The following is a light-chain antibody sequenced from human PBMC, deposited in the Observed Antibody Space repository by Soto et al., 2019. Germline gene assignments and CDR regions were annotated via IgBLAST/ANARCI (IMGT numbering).Light chain of an antibody. CDR1: HIVSSN. J-gene: IGKJ5*01. Sequence: EIVMTQSPATLSVSPRERATLPCRASHIVSSNLAWYQQKPGQAPRLLIYGASTRATGIPARFSGSGSGTEFTLTISSLQSEDFAVYYCQQYHNWPPITFGQGTRLGLN. V-gene: IGKV3-15*01. CDR3: QQYHNWPPIT. CDR2: GAS.